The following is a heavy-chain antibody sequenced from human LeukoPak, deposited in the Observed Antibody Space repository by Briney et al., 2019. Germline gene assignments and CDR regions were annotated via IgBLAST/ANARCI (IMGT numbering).Heavy chain of an antibody. Sequence: GGSLRLSCVASGFIFSGYAMQWVRQAPGKRLEYVSGISPDGTNIFYADSVKGRFTMSRDNSRDMIYLQMGSLRVEDTAVYYCAKDVSSSWYGSTWFDPWGQGTLVTVSS. CDR2: ISPDGTNI. J-gene: IGHJ5*02. CDR3: AKDVSSSWYGSTWFDP. D-gene: IGHD6-13*01. V-gene: IGHV3-64*02. CDR1: GFIFSGYA.